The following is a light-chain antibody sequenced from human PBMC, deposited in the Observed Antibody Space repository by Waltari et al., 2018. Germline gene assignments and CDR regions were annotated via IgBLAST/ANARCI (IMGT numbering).Light chain of an antibody. V-gene: IGLV4-69*01. CDR3: QTWGTGAV. CDR1: SAHSTYA. J-gene: IGLJ3*02. CDR2: FNSDGSH. Sequence: QLVLTQSPSASASLGASVKLTCPLSSAHSTYAVAGHQQQPERGPRFLMRFNSDGSHTKGDGIPDRFSGSTSGAERYLSISSLQAEDEGDYYCQTWGTGAVFGGGTKLTVL.